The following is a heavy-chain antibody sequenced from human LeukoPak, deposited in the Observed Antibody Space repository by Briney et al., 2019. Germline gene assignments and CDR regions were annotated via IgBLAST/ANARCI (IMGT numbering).Heavy chain of an antibody. CDR3: AKVPGTTMAVDYFDY. V-gene: IGHV3-23*01. CDR1: GFTFSSYS. Sequence: GGSLRLSCAASGFTFSSYSMNWVRQAPGKGLEWVSAISGSGGSTYYADSVKGRFTISRDNSKNTLYLQMNSLRAEDTAVYYCAKVPGTTMAVDYFDYWGQGTLVTVSS. J-gene: IGHJ4*02. D-gene: IGHD1-1*01. CDR2: ISGSGGST.